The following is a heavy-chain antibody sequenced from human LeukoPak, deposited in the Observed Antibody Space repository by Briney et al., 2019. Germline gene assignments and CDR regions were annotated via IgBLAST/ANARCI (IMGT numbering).Heavy chain of an antibody. V-gene: IGHV3-21*01. CDR3: VRDNDFWSGYPSFDY. CDR1: GFTFTSYG. Sequence: GGSLRLSCATSGFTFTSYGMNWVRQAPGKGLEWVSSISSSRSYIYYADSVKGRFTISRDNAKNSLYLQMNSLRAEDTAVYYCVRDNDFWSGYPSFDYWGQGTLVTVSS. CDR2: ISSSRSYI. D-gene: IGHD3-3*01. J-gene: IGHJ4*02.